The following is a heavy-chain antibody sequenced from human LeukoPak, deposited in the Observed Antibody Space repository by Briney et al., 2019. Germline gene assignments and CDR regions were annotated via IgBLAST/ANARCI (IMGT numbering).Heavy chain of an antibody. CDR3: ARGGDYGDYHFDY. CDR1: GGSISSSNYY. V-gene: IGHV4-61*01. CDR2: IYYSGST. D-gene: IGHD4-17*01. Sequence: PSETLSLTCTVSGGSISSSNYYWNWIRQPPGKGLEWIGYIYYSGSTNYSPSLKSRVAISVGTSKNQFSLKLSSVTAADTAVYYCARGGDYGDYHFDYWGQGTLVTVSS. J-gene: IGHJ4*02.